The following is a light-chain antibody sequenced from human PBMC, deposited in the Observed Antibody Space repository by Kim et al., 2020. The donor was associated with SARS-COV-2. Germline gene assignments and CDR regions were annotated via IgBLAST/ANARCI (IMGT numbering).Light chain of an antibody. CDR2: GAS. CDR1: QTVTSNY. CDR3: QQYSSSPAT. Sequence: EIVLTQSPGTLSLSPGERATLSCRASQTVTSNYLAWYQQKPGQAPRLLIYGASSRATGIPDRFSGSGSGTDFTLTISRLEPEDFAVYYCQQYSSSPATFGQGTKVDI. J-gene: IGKJ1*01. V-gene: IGKV3-20*01.